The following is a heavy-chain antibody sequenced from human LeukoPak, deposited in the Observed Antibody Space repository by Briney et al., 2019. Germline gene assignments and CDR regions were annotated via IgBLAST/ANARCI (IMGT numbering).Heavy chain of an antibody. CDR1: GGSISSSSFY. D-gene: IGHD3-10*01. Sequence: SETLSLTCTVSGGSISSSSFYWGWIRQPPGKGLEWIGSIYHSGRTFYNPSLKSRVTISVDTSKNQFSLKLTSVTAADTAVYYCTKGRGIWGQGTLVTVSS. CDR2: IYHSGRT. V-gene: IGHV4-39*07. J-gene: IGHJ4*02. CDR3: TKGRGI.